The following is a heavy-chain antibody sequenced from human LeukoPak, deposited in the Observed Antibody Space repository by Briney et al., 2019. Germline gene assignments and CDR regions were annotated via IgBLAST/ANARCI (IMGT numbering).Heavy chain of an antibody. CDR2: ISSNGDNT. D-gene: IGHD4-23*01. CDR1: RFTLFNYT. V-gene: IGHV3-64*01. J-gene: IGHJ4*02. Sequence: GGSPRVSPAPPRFTLFNYTIQWVRQAPGRGLEYVSAISSNGDNTYYANSVKGRFTVSRDNSKNTVYLQMGSPRPDDMAVYYCARERPGYGGNVDYWGQGTLVTVSS. CDR3: ARERPGYGGNVDY.